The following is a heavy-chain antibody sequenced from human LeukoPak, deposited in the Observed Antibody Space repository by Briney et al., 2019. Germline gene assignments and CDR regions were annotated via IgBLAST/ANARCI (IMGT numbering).Heavy chain of an antibody. CDR2: INPNTGDT. CDR1: GYTFTDYY. Sequence: ASMKVSCKASGYTFTDYYMHWVRRAPGQGLEWMGWINPNTGDTNYAQKFQGRVTMTTDTSISTAYMELGRLRSADTAVYYCARQDQLPLDYWGQGTLVTVSS. V-gene: IGHV1-2*02. D-gene: IGHD2-2*01. J-gene: IGHJ4*02. CDR3: ARQDQLPLDY.